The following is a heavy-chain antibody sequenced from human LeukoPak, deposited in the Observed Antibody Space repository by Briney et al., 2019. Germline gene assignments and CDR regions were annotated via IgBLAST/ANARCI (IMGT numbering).Heavy chain of an antibody. J-gene: IGHJ6*03. CDR1: GGSISSYY. V-gene: IGHV4-59*01. D-gene: IGHD5-24*01. CDR3: ARTGRDGYNLDYYYYMDV. CDR2: IYYSGST. Sequence: ASQTLSLTCTVSGGSISSYYWSWIRQPPGKGLEWIGYIYYSGSTNYNPSLKSRVTISVDTSKNQFSLKLSSVTAADTAVYYCARTGRDGYNLDYYYYMDVWGKGTTVTVSS.